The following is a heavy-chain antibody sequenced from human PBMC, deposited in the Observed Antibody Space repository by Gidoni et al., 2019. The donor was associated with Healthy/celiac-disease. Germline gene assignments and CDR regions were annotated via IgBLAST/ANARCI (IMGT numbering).Heavy chain of an antibody. Sequence: EVQLVESGGGLVQPGRSLRLSCAASGFTFDDYAMHWVRQAPGKGLEWVSGISWNSGSIGYADSVKGRFTISRDNAKNSLYLQMNSLRAEDTALYYCAKDIYGDYEGGGFDYWGQGTLVTVSS. CDR1: GFTFDDYA. V-gene: IGHV3-9*01. D-gene: IGHD4-17*01. CDR2: ISWNSGSI. CDR3: AKDIYGDYEGGGFDY. J-gene: IGHJ4*02.